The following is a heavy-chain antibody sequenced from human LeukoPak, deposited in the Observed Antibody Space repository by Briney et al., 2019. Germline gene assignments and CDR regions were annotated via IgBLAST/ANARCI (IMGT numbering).Heavy chain of an antibody. CDR3: ARIPVGYCSGGSCYYYYYMDV. D-gene: IGHD2-15*01. CDR2: IYTSGST. Sequence: SETLSLTCTVSGCSISSYYWSWIRQPAGKGLEWIGRIYTSGSTNYNPSLKSRVTMSVDTSKNQFSLKLSSVTAADTAVYYCARIPVGYCSGGSCYYYYYMDVWGKGATVTVSS. CDR1: GCSISSYY. J-gene: IGHJ6*03. V-gene: IGHV4-4*07.